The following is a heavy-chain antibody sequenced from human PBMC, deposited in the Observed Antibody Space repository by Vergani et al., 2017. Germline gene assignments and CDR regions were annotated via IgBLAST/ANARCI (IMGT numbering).Heavy chain of an antibody. Sequence: QVQVVQSGAEVKKSGASVTVSCKTSGYTFSNYYMHWVRQAPGQGLEWRGIINPSGGHTNYAQKFQGRVTMTRDKSTSTVYMELSSRRSEDTAIYYCARGDYGILTGYRYWGQGTLVTVSA. CDR1: GYTFSNYY. CDR3: ARGDYGILTGYRY. V-gene: IGHV1-46*03. CDR2: INPSGGHT. D-gene: IGHD3-9*01. J-gene: IGHJ4*02.